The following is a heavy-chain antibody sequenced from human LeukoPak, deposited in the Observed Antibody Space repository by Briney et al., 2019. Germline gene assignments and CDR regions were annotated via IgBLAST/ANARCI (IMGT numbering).Heavy chain of an antibody. CDR1: GFTFSSYG. CDR2: INGSGVRT. V-gene: IGHV3-23*01. Sequence: GGSLRLSCPASGFTFSSYGMSWVRQAPGKGLEGVSIINGSGVRTNYADSGRGRFTISRDNSKNTLHLQMSTLRAEDTAVYYCAKDGNQYYDSSGYYGPFDYGGQGTLVTVSS. J-gene: IGHJ4*02. CDR3: AKDGNQYYDSSGYYGPFDY. D-gene: IGHD3-22*01.